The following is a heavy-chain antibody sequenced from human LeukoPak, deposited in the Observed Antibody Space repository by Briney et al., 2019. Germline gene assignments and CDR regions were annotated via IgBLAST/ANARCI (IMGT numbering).Heavy chain of an antibody. CDR2: IKRDGSEK. V-gene: IGHV3-7*04. D-gene: IGHD5-24*01. CDR3: ARWGGHNYEADYYFDY. Sequence: GGSLRLSCAASGFTFSSYWMTWVRQAPRKGLEWVANIKRDGSEKFYVDSVKGRFTISRDNAKNSLYLQMNSLRAEDTALYFCARWGGHNYEADYYFDYWGQGTLVTVSS. J-gene: IGHJ4*02. CDR1: GFTFSSYW.